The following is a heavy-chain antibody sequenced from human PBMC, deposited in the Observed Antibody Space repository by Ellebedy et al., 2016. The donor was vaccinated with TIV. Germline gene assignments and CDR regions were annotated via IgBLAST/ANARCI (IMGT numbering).Heavy chain of an antibody. Sequence: SETLSLXXVAYGVRFSGYYWTWIRQAPGKGLEWMAEINHNGTTNYNPALRSRATISQDLSKNQFFLELTSVTAADTAVYYCAISRSYDDLTAYWGHYFDNWGQGTLVTVSS. CDR2: INHNGTT. CDR3: AISRSYDDLTAYWGHYFDN. CDR1: GVRFSGYY. J-gene: IGHJ4*02. D-gene: IGHD3/OR15-3a*01. V-gene: IGHV4-34*08.